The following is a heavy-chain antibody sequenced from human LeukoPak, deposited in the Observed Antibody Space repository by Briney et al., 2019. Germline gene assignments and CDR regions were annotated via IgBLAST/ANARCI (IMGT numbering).Heavy chain of an antibody. J-gene: IGHJ5*02. V-gene: IGHV4-39*07. CDR2: IYYSGST. CDR3: ARQRFRMITFGGVIVENWFDP. CDR1: GGSISSSNYY. D-gene: IGHD3-16*02. Sequence: SETLSLTCTVSGGSISSSNYYWGWIRQPPGKGLEWIGSIYYSGSTYYSPSLKSRVTISVDTSKNQFSLKLSSVTAADTAVYYCARQRFRMITFGGVIVENWFDPWGQGTLVTVSS.